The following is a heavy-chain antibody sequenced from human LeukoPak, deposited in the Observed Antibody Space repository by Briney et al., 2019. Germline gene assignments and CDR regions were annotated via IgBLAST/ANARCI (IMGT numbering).Heavy chain of an antibody. J-gene: IGHJ5*02. V-gene: IGHV7-4-1*02. D-gene: IGHD3-10*01. CDR1: GYTFTSYA. CDR2: IITNTGNT. Sequence: ASVKVSCKASGYTFTSYAMNWVRQAPGQGVEWRGWIITNTGNTTYAQGFTGRFVFSLETSVSTAYLQISSVNAEHTAVYYCARAGSGGSYQWVNNWFDPWGQGTLVTVSS. CDR3: ARAGSGGSYQWVNNWFDP.